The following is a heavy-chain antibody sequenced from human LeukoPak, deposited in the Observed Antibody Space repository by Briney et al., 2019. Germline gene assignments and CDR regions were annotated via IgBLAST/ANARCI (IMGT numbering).Heavy chain of an antibody. Sequence: GGSLRLSCAASGFTFSSYGMHWVRQAPGKGLEWVAVISYDGSNKYYADSVKGRFTISRDNSKNTLYLQMNSLRAEDTAVYYCAKVFDSYVWNYFDYWGQGTLVTVSS. J-gene: IGHJ4*02. V-gene: IGHV3-30*18. CDR2: ISYDGSNK. CDR1: GFTFSSYG. CDR3: AKVFDSYVWNYFDY. D-gene: IGHD5-18*01.